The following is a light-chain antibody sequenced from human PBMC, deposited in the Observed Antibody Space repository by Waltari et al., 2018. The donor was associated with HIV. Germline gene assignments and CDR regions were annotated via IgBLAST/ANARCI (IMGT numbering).Light chain of an antibody. CDR3: QQYKNYAGYT. CDR2: EAS. CDR1: QSIGRS. J-gene: IGKJ2*01. Sequence: EIQMTQSPSSLSVSVGDGVTITCRASQSIGRSLAWYQQRPGKAPKLLIYEASTLEIGVPSRFSGSGSGTEFTLTISSLQPDDLGTYYCQQYKNYAGYTFAQGTKLAIK. V-gene: IGKV1-5*03.